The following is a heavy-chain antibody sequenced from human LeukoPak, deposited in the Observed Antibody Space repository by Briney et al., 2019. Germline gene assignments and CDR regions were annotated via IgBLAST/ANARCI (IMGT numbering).Heavy chain of an antibody. Sequence: GGSLRLSCAASGFTFSSYAMSWVRQAPGKGLEWVSAISDSGGSTYYADSVKGRFTISRDNSKNTLYLQMNSLRAEDTAVYYCARDREGIPDYWGQGTLVTVSS. V-gene: IGHV3-23*01. CDR1: GFTFSSYA. CDR2: ISDSGGST. J-gene: IGHJ4*02. D-gene: IGHD3-10*01. CDR3: ARDREGIPDY.